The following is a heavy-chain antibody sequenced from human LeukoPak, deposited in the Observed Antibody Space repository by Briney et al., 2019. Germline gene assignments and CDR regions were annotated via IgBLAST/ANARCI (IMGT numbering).Heavy chain of an antibody. CDR1: GLTFSNHN. CDR2: ISVSSNTI. Sequence: GGSLRLSCAASGLTFSNHNMNWVRQAPGKGLEWVSYISVSSNTIHYADSVKGRFTISRDNAKNSLYLQMNSLRAEDTAIYYCTKPFYCTTTTCSRSYFDYWGQGTLVTVSS. CDR3: TKPFYCTTTTCSRSYFDY. J-gene: IGHJ4*02. D-gene: IGHD2-2*01. V-gene: IGHV3-48*04.